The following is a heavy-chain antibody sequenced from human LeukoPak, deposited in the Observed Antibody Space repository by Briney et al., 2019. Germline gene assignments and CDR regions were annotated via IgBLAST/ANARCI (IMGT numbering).Heavy chain of an antibody. D-gene: IGHD3-22*01. Sequence: SETLSLTCSVSGGSLNNYFWSWIRQPPGKGLGWIGNVYYSGSTDSNPSLKSRVTMSVDTSENQFSMKLSSVTAADTAVYYCARGGTPITMIVVESNWFDPWGQGTRVTVSS. CDR1: GGSLNNYF. V-gene: IGHV4-59*01. J-gene: IGHJ5*02. CDR2: VYYSGST. CDR3: ARGGTPITMIVVESNWFDP.